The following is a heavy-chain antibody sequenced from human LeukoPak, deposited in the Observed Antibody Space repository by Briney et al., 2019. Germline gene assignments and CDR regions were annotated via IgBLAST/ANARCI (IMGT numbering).Heavy chain of an antibody. J-gene: IGHJ6*02. Sequence: GESLRLSCAASGFTFSSYGMHWVRQAPGKGLEWVAVISYDGSNRYYADSVKGRFTISRDNSKNTLYLQMNSLRAEDTAVCYCAKFMNGQLPPGDYYYGMDVWGQGTTVTVSS. D-gene: IGHD2-2*01. CDR3: AKFMNGQLPPGDYYYGMDV. CDR2: ISYDGSNR. V-gene: IGHV3-30*18. CDR1: GFTFSSYG.